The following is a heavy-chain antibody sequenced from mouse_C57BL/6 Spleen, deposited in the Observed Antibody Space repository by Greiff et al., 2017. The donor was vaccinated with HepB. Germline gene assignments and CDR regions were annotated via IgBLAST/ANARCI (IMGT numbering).Heavy chain of an antibody. CDR2: INPNNGGT. CDR1: GYTFTDYN. CDR3: ARGPGVYDHGGAY. J-gene: IGHJ3*01. Sequence: DVKLQESGPELVKPGASVKIPCKASGYTFTDYNMDWVKQSHGKSLEWIGDINPNNGGTIYNQKFKGKATLTVDKSSSTAYMELRSLTSEDTAVYYCARGPGVYDHGGAYWGQGTLVTVSA. D-gene: IGHD2-4*01. V-gene: IGHV1-18*01.